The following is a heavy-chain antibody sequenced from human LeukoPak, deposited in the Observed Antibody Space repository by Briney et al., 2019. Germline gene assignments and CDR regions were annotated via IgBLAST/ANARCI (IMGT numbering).Heavy chain of an antibody. CDR1: GYTFTGYY. J-gene: IGHJ4*02. Sequence: ASVKVSCKASGYTFTGYYMHWVRQAPGQGLEWMGWINPNSGGTNYAQKFQGRVTMTRDTSISTACMELSRLRSDDTAVYYCARDLSVISRGSGSYYVYWGQGTLVTVSS. D-gene: IGHD3-10*01. V-gene: IGHV1-2*02. CDR2: INPNSGGT. CDR3: ARDLSVISRGSGSYYVY.